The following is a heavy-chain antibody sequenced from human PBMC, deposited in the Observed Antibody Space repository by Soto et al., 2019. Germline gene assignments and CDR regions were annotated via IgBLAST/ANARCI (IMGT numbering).Heavy chain of an antibody. V-gene: IGHV1-3*01. Sequence: ASVKVSCKASGYTFPSYAIHWVRQAPGQSLEWTGWINAGSGNTKYSQKFQGRVTITRDTSASTAYMELSSLRSEDTAVYFCARSILGASLPFDNWGQGALVTVSS. CDR2: INAGSGNT. D-gene: IGHD1-26*01. J-gene: IGHJ4*02. CDR3: ARSILGASLPFDN. CDR1: GYTFPSYA.